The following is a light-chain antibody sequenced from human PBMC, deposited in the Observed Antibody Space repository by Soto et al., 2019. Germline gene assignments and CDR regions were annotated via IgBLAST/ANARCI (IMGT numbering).Light chain of an antibody. Sequence: QAVLTQPASVSGSPGQSITISCTGTSSDVGGYIYVSWYQQHPGKAPKFMIYDVSSRPSGVSNRFSGSKSGNTASLTISGLQAEDEADYYCCSYTTSNTRQIVFGTGTKVTVL. CDR1: SSDVGGYIY. CDR2: DVS. V-gene: IGLV2-14*03. J-gene: IGLJ1*01. CDR3: CSYTTSNTRQIV.